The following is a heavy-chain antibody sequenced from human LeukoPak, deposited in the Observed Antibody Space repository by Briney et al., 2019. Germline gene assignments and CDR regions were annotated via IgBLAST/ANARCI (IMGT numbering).Heavy chain of an antibody. CDR3: ARTELGYCSGGSCLPPFNWFDP. V-gene: IGHV1-69*05. CDR1: GGTFSSYA. Sequence: ASVEVSCKASGGTFSSYAISWVRQAPGQGLEWMGGIIPIFGTANYAQKFQGRVTITTDESTSTAYMELSSLRSEDTAVYYCARTELGYCSGGSCLPPFNWFDPWGQGTLVTVSS. CDR2: IIPIFGTA. D-gene: IGHD2-15*01. J-gene: IGHJ5*02.